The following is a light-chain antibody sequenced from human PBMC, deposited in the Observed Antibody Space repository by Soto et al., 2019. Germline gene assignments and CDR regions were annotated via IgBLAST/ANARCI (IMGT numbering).Light chain of an antibody. CDR3: QQYNSWPLT. CDR1: QSVSSN. J-gene: IGKJ5*01. Sequence: EIVITQSPATLSVSTGERATLSGGASQSVSSNLAWYQQKPGPAPRLLIYGASTRATGIPARFSGSGSGTEFTLTISSLQSEDFAVYYCQQYNSWPLTFGQGTRLEIK. CDR2: GAS. V-gene: IGKV3-15*01.